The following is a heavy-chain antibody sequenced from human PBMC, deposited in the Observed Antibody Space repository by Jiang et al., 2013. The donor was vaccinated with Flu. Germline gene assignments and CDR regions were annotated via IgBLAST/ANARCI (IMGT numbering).Heavy chain of an antibody. CDR2: ISGSGGST. J-gene: IGHJ2*01. V-gene: IGHV3-23*01. CDR1: GFTFSSYA. D-gene: IGHD2-15*01. CDR3: AKGFDLGYCSGGSCYPRHWYFDL. Sequence: CAASGFTFSSYAMSWVRQAPGKGLEWVSAISGSGGSTYYADSVKGRFTISRDNSKNTLYLQMNSLRAEDTAVYYCAKGFDLGYCSGGSCYPRHWYFDLWGRGTLVTVSS.